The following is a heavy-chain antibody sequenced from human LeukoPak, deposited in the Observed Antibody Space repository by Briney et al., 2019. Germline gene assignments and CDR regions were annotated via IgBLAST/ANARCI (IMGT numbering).Heavy chain of an antibody. D-gene: IGHD3-10*01. J-gene: IGHJ4*02. CDR3: AELTSMVEQY. CDR1: GLTPSSHW. Sequence: GGSLRLSCAASGLTPSSHWMHWVRQAPGKGLVWVSRINSDGSSTRYADSVKGRFTISRDNAKNTLYLQMNSLRAEDTAVYYCAELTSMVEQYWGQGTLVTVSS. CDR2: INSDGSST. V-gene: IGHV3-74*01.